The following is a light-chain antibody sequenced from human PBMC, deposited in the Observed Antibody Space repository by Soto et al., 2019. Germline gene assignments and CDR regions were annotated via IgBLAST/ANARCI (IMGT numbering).Light chain of an antibody. J-gene: IGKJ1*01. CDR1: QSVSSN. Sequence: EIVMTQSPATLSVSPGERVPLSCRASQSVSSNVAWYQQNPGQAPRPLLYGASSRATGIPDRFSGSGSGTDFTLTISRLEPEDFAVYYCLQYGSSPWAFGQGTKVDIK. CDR2: GAS. CDR3: LQYGSSPWA. V-gene: IGKV3-20*01.